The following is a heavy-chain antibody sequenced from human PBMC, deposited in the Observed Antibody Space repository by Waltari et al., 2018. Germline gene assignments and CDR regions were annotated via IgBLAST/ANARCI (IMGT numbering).Heavy chain of an antibody. CDR2: IRRDSSHI. Sequence: EVQLVESGGDVVQPGGSMRLSCAASAFNFDGYTMHWVRQAPGGGLECVSLIRRDSSHIYYADSVRGRFTISRDNRKNSLYLQMSSLRIEDTAFYFCVKEHNTGWPNFDSWGQGTLVAVSS. CDR3: VKEHNTGWPNFDS. D-gene: IGHD6-19*01. V-gene: IGHV3-43*01. J-gene: IGHJ4*02. CDR1: AFNFDGYT.